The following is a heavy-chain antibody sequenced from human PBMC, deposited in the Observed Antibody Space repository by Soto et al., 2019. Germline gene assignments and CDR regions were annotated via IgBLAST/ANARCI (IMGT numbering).Heavy chain of an antibody. Sequence: ASVKVSCKASGYTFTGYGISWVRQAPGQGLEWMGWISAYNGNTNYAQKLQGRVTMTTDTSTSTAYMELRSLRSDDTAVYYCARDAHCSSTSCYNWFDPWGHVTLFTAPS. CDR2: ISAYNGNT. CDR1: GYTFTGYG. V-gene: IGHV1-18*01. D-gene: IGHD2-2*01. J-gene: IGHJ5*02. CDR3: ARDAHCSSTSCYNWFDP.